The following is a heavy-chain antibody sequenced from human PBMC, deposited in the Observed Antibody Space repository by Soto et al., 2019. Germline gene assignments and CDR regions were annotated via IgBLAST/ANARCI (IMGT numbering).Heavy chain of an antibody. CDR1: GYTLTELS. CDR2: FDPEDGET. CDR3: ATVDQTVTTYNLNFDY. J-gene: IGHJ4*02. D-gene: IGHD4-17*01. V-gene: IGHV1-24*01. Sequence: QVQLVQSGAEVKKPGASVKVSCKVSGYTLTELSMHWVRQAPGKGLEWMGGFDPEDGETIYAQKFQGRVTMTEDTSTDTAYMELSSLRSEDTAVYYCATVDQTVTTYNLNFDYWGQGTLVTVSS.